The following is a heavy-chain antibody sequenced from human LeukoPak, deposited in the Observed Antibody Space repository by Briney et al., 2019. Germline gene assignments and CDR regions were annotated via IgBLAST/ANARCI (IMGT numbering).Heavy chain of an antibody. CDR3: ARELGILDAFDI. CDR2: IYSGGST. V-gene: IGHV3-53*04. CDR1: GFTVSSKY. J-gene: IGHJ3*02. Sequence: GGSLRLSCAASGFTVSSKYMSWVRQAPGKGGEGVSVIYSGGSTYYADSVKGRFTISRHNSKNTLYLQMNSLRAEDTAVYYCARELGILDAFDIWGQGTMVTVSS. D-gene: IGHD7-27*01.